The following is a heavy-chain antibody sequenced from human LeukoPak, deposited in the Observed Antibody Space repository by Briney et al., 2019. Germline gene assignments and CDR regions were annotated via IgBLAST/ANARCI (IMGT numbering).Heavy chain of an antibody. CDR2: IYSGGST. V-gene: IGHV3-66*02. CDR1: GFTVSSNY. Sequence: GGSLRLSCAASGFTVSSNYMSWVRQAPGKGLEWVSVIYSGGSTYYADSVKGRFTISRDNSKNTLYLQMNSLRAEDTAVYYCARGSSYSSGWYYFDYWGQGTLVTVPS. D-gene: IGHD6-19*01. CDR3: ARGSSYSSGWYYFDY. J-gene: IGHJ4*02.